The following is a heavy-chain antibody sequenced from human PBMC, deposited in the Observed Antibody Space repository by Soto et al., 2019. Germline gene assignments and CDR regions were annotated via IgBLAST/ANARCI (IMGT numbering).Heavy chain of an antibody. CDR2: ISGSGGST. CDR3: AKGGSIAARPSAFYM. V-gene: IGHV3-23*01. D-gene: IGHD6-6*01. CDR1: GFTFSSFA. Sequence: GGSLRLSCAASGFTFSSFAMSWVRQAPGKGLEWVSAISGSGGSTYYADSVKGRFTISRDNSKNTLYLQMNSLRAEDTAVYYCAKGGSIAARPSAFYMWGQGTMVTVSS. J-gene: IGHJ3*02.